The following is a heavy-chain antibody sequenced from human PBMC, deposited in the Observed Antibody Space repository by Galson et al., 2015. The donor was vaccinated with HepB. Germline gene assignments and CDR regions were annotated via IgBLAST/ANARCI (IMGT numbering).Heavy chain of an antibody. Sequence: SVKVSCKASGDTFSSYAITWVRQAPGQGLECMGGIIPIFGTANYAQKFQGRVTITADESTSTAHMELSGLRSEDTAVYYCAGNYYDSSGHYDYWGQGTLVTVSS. V-gene: IGHV1-69*13. D-gene: IGHD3-22*01. J-gene: IGHJ4*02. CDR2: IIPIFGTA. CDR3: AGNYYDSSGHYDY. CDR1: GDTFSSYA.